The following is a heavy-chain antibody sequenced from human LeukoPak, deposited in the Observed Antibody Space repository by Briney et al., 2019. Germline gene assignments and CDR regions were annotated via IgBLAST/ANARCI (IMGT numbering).Heavy chain of an antibody. CDR1: GGSISSIGYY. D-gene: IGHD6-13*01. V-gene: IGHV4-39*07. J-gene: IGHJ5*02. Sequence: PSETLSLTCTVSGGSISSIGYYWGWIRQPPGKGLEWIGSIYYSGSTYYNPSLKSRVTISVDTSKNQFSLKLSSVTAADTAVYYCARGYSSSWYLNWFDPWGQGTLVTVSS. CDR2: IYYSGST. CDR3: ARGYSSSWYLNWFDP.